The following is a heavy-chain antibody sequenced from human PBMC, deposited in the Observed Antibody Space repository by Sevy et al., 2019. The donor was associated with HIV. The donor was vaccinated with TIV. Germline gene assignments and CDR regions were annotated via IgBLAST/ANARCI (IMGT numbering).Heavy chain of an antibody. CDR2: IFSSGST. D-gene: IGHD6-19*01. J-gene: IGHJ4*02. CDR1: GFTVNDKY. CDR3: VSLFLSYRSGWSYFDY. Sequence: GGSLRLSCAISGFTVNDKYIIWVRQAPGKGLELVSVIFSSGSTYYADSAKGRFTISRDNSKNPVDLQMNSVRAEDTAVYYCVSLFLSYRSGWSYFDYWGQGTLVTVSS. V-gene: IGHV3-66*02.